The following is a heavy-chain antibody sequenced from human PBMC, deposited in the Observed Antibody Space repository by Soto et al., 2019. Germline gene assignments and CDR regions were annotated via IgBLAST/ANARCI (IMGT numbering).Heavy chain of an antibody. CDR3: AREGPDPLLPYYMDV. V-gene: IGHV3-7*01. J-gene: IGHJ6*03. Sequence: GGSLRLSCAASGFTFSSYWMSWVRQAPGKGLEWVANIKQDGSEKYYVDSVKGRFTISRDNAKNSLYLQMNSLRAEDTAVYYWAREGPDPLLPYYMDVWGKGTRVTVS. CDR2: IKQDGSEK. CDR1: GFTFSSYW.